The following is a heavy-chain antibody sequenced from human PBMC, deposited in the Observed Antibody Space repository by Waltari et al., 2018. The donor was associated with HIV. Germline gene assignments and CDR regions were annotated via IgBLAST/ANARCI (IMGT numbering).Heavy chain of an antibody. Sequence: QVQLQQWGAGLLKPSETLSLTCSVYGGSVMSFYWHLIRQTPDEGLQWIGEINHGGETNVNPSLKSRVIMSIDTSKYEISLNLTSVSVADTALYFCARRGSSASPLTLWGRGSRVTVSS. V-gene: IGHV4-34*01. CDR3: ARRGSSASPLTL. D-gene: IGHD3-10*01. CDR1: GGSVMSFY. J-gene: IGHJ4*02. CDR2: INHGGET.